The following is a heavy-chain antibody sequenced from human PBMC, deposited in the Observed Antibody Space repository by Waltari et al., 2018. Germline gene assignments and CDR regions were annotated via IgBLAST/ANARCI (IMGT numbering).Heavy chain of an antibody. CDR1: GGSISSSSYY. D-gene: IGHD3-16*01. J-gene: IGHJ5*02. Sequence: QLQLQESGPGLVKPSETLSLTCTVSGGSISSSSYYWGWIRQPPGKGLEWIGSIYYSGSTYYNPSLKSRITISVDTSKNQFSLKLSSVTAADTAVYYCARHAPGGSGPRHFDPWGQGTLVTVSS. CDR2: IYYSGST. V-gene: IGHV4-39*01. CDR3: ARHAPGGSGPRHFDP.